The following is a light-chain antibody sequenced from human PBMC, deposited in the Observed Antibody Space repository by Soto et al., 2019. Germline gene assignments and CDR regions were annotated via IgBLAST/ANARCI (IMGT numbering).Light chain of an antibody. CDR2: LGS. Sequence: DIVMTQSPLSLPVTPGEPASISCRSSQSLLHSNGHNYLDWHLQKPGQSPQLLIYLGSNRASGVPDRFSGSGSGTDFTLKISRVEAEDVGVYYCMQALQTPRTFGQGTKVEIK. CDR3: MQALQTPRT. V-gene: IGKV2-28*01. CDR1: QSLLHSNGHNY. J-gene: IGKJ1*01.